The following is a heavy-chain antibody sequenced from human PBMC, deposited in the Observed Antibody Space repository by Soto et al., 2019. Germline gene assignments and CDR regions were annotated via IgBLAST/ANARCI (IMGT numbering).Heavy chain of an antibody. CDR2: INHSGST. CDR1: GGSFSGYY. Sequence: PSETLSLTCAVYGGSFSGYYWSWIRQPPGKGLEWIGEINHSGSTNYNPSLKSRVTISVDTSKNQFSLKLSSVTAADTAVYYCARTLLYCSGGSCYSYWGQGTLVTVSS. D-gene: IGHD2-15*01. J-gene: IGHJ4*02. CDR3: ARTLLYCSGGSCYSY. V-gene: IGHV4-34*01.